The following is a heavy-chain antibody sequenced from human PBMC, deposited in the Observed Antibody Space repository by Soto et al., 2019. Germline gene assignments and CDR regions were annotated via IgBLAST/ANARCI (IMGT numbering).Heavy chain of an antibody. Sequence: GASVKVSCKASGYTFTSYGISWVRQAPGQGLEWMGWISAYNGNTNYAQKLQGRVTMTTDTSTSTAYMELRSLRSDDTAVYYCARGLFDYGDLYYYYGMDVWGQGTTVTVSS. V-gene: IGHV1-18*04. CDR3: ARGLFDYGDLYYYYGMDV. CDR1: GYTFTSYG. J-gene: IGHJ6*02. D-gene: IGHD4-17*01. CDR2: ISAYNGNT.